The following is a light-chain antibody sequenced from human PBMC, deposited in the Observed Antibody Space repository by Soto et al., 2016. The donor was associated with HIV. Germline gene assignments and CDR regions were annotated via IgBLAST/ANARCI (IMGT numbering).Light chain of an antibody. Sequence: DIQMTQSPSSLSASVGDRVTITCRASQGISNYLAWYQQKPGKVPKLLIYAASTLQSGVPSRFSGSGSGTDFTLTISSLQPEDVATYYCQKYNSAPXFGQGTKVEIK. V-gene: IGKV1-27*01. CDR2: AAS. CDR1: QGISNY. CDR3: QKYNSAPX. J-gene: IGKJ1*01.